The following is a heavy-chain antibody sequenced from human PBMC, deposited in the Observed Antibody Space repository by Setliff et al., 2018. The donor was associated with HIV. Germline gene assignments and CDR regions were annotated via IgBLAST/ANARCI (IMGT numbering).Heavy chain of an antibody. V-gene: IGHV3-48*03. CDR2: ISRSGSTI. Sequence: LRLSCAASGFTFRSYEMNWVRQAPGKGLEWVSYISRSGSTIHYADSVKGRFTISRDNAKNSLYLQMNSLRAEDTAVYYCARGEPSILIELAAFFDHWGQGTLVTVSS. J-gene: IGHJ4*02. D-gene: IGHD6-19*01. CDR3: ARGEPSILIELAAFFDH. CDR1: GFTFRSYE.